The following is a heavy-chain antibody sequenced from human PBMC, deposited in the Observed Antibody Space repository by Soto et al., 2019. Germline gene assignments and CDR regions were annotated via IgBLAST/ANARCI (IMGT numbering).Heavy chain of an antibody. Sequence: GSLRLSCAASGFTFSSYGMHWVRQAPGKGLEWVAVIWYDGSNKYYADSVKGRFTISRDNSKNTLYLQMNSLRAEDTAVYYCAREFGEVTMIVAFDYWGQGTLVTVSS. CDR1: GFTFSSYG. D-gene: IGHD3-22*01. CDR3: AREFGEVTMIVAFDY. CDR2: IWYDGSNK. V-gene: IGHV3-33*01. J-gene: IGHJ4*02.